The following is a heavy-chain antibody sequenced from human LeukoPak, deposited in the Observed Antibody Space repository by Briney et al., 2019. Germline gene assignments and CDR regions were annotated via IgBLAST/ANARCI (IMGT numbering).Heavy chain of an antibody. Sequence: GGSLRLSCAASGFTFSSYAMSWVRQAPGKGLEWVSAISGSGGSTYYADSVKGRFTISRDNSKNTLYLQMNSLRAEDTAVYYCAKDPPWYYYGSGSYYNWFDPWGQGTLVTVSS. J-gene: IGHJ5*02. CDR1: GFTFSSYA. D-gene: IGHD3-10*01. CDR3: AKDPPWYYYGSGSYYNWFDP. CDR2: ISGSGGST. V-gene: IGHV3-23*01.